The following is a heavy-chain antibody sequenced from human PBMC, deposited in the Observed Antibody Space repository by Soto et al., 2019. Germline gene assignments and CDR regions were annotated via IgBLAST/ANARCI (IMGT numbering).Heavy chain of an antibody. CDR3: ARTAGYYRGRQFDY. CDR2: IDWDDDK. V-gene: IGHV2-70*04. J-gene: IGHJ4*02. Sequence: SGPTLVNPTQTLTLTCTFSGFSLGTTGMRVSWIRQPPGKALEWLARIDWDDDKFYSTSLKTRLTISKDTSKNQVVLRMTNMDPADTATYYCARTAGYYRGRQFDYWGQGTLVTVSS. D-gene: IGHD3-10*01. CDR1: GFSLGTTGMR.